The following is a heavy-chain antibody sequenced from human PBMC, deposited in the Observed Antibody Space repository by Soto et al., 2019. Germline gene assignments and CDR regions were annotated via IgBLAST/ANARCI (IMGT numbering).Heavy chain of an antibody. CDR1: GGTFSSYT. Sequence: QVQLVQSGAEVQKPGSSVKVSCKASGGTFSSYTISWVRQAPGQGLEWMGRIIPILGIANYAQKFQGRVTITADKAARTAYMELSSLRSEDTAVYYCASAKFGSGGSCYAEPFDYWGQGTLDTVSS. J-gene: IGHJ4*02. D-gene: IGHD2-15*01. CDR2: IIPILGIA. CDR3: ASAKFGSGGSCYAEPFDY. V-gene: IGHV1-69*02.